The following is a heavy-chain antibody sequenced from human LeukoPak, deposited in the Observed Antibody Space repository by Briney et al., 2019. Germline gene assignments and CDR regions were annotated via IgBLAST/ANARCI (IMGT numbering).Heavy chain of an antibody. CDR2: INPNGGST. J-gene: IGHJ3*02. CDR1: GYTLTRYF. Sequence: ASVKVSCKASGYTLTRYFIHWVRQAPGQGLEWMGIINPNGGSTSYPQKFQGRVTMTRNTSISTAYMELSSLRSEDTAVYYCAREKSASQDDASDIWGQGTMVTVSS. V-gene: IGHV1-46*01. CDR3: AREKSASQDDASDI.